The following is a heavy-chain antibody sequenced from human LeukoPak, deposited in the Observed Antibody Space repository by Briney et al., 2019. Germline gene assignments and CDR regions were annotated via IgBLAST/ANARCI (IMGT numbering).Heavy chain of an antibody. CDR1: GFTVSSNY. J-gene: IGHJ4*02. V-gene: IGHV3-53*01. D-gene: IGHD3-22*01. CDR3: ARDVADSSGYYIDY. Sequence: GGSLRLSCAASGFTVSSNYMSWVRQAPGKGLEWVSVIYSGGSTYYVDSVKGRFTISRDNSKNTLYLQMNSLRAEDTAVYYCARDVADSSGYYIDYWGQGTLVTVSS. CDR2: IYSGGST.